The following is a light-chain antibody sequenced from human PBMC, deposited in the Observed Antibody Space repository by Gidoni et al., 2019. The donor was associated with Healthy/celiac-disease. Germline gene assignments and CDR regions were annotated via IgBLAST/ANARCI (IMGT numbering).Light chain of an antibody. V-gene: IGKV3-11*01. CDR2: DAS. CDR1: QSVSSY. J-gene: IGKJ5*01. CDR3: RQHCNWPPIT. Sequence: EIVLTQPSATLSLSPGERATLSCRASQSVSSYLAWYQQKTGQAPRLLIHDASNRATRTPARFSSSGSGADFSLTISSLEPEDFAVYYCRQHCNWPPITFGQGTRLEIK.